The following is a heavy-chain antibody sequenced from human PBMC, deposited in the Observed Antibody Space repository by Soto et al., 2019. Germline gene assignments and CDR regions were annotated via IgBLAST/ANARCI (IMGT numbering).Heavy chain of an antibody. D-gene: IGHD4-17*01. CDR1: GFTCNAAW. CDR3: ARRRCADYGHEFEW. J-gene: IGHJ4*02. V-gene: IGHV3-7*01. Sequence: GGSLRLSCEASGFTCNAAWMSWVRQAPGRGLEWVAAIREDGSEKHYEDSVKGRFIISRDNAKLYLEMNSLRAEDTDVYYCARRRCADYGHEFEWWGQGSLVTVSS. CDR2: IREDGSEK.